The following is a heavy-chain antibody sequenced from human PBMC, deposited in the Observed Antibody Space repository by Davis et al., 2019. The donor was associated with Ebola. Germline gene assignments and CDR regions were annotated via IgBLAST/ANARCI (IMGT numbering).Heavy chain of an antibody. D-gene: IGHD6-6*01. CDR2: IRPDGNDK. Sequence: GESLKISCVASGFTFSSYWMSWVRQAPGRGLEWVANIRPDGNDKQYVDSVKGRFTISRDNAKNSLYLQMNSLRPEDTALYYCTKSSDSSPSGYFGVDVWGQGTAVTVSS. J-gene: IGHJ6*02. V-gene: IGHV3-7*03. CDR1: GFTFSSYW. CDR3: TKSSDSSPSGYFGVDV.